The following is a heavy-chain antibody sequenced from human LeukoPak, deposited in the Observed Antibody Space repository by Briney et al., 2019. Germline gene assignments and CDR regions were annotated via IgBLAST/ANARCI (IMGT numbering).Heavy chain of an antibody. Sequence: GSLGRACAASGFSVSSNYMSWVRQAPGKGLEWVSVIYSGGSTYYADSVKGRFTISRDNSKNTLYLQMNSLRAEDTAVYYCARVEPSYYYDSSGYFDYWGQGTLVTVSS. V-gene: IGHV3-66*01. CDR3: ARVEPSYYYDSSGYFDY. J-gene: IGHJ4*02. CDR1: GFSVSSNY. CDR2: IYSGGST. D-gene: IGHD3-22*01.